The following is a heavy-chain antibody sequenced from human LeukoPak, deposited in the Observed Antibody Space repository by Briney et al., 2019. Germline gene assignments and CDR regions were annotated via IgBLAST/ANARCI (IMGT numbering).Heavy chain of an antibody. D-gene: IGHD6-13*01. CDR3: ARDPPGSAAAGFDY. V-gene: IGHV4-34*01. CDR2: INHSGST. J-gene: IGHJ4*02. Sequence: SETLSLTCAVYGGSFSGYYWSWIRQPPGKGLEWIGEINHSGSTNYNPSLKSRVTISVDTSKNQFSLKLSSVTAADTAVYYCARDPPGSAAAGFDYWGQGTLVTVSS. CDR1: GGSFSGYY.